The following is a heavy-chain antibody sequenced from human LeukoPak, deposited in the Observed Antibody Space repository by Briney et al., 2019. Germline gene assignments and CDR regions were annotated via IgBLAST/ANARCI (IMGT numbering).Heavy chain of an antibody. CDR1: GFTFSSYA. Sequence: PGRSLRLSCAASGFTFSSYAMNWVRQAPGKGLEWVSSISAGGGSTYYADSVKGRFTISRDNSKNTLYLQMNSLRAEDTAVYYCAKDFDSSAWGFFDSWGQGTLVTVSS. V-gene: IGHV3-23*01. CDR3: AKDFDSSAWGFFDS. D-gene: IGHD6-19*01. J-gene: IGHJ4*01. CDR2: ISAGGGST.